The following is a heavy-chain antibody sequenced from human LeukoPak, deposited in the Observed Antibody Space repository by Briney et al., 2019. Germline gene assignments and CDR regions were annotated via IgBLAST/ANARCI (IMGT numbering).Heavy chain of an antibody. CDR1: GGSISSSSYY. CDR2: IYYSGST. V-gene: IGHV4-39*01. J-gene: IGHJ6*02. Sequence: PSETLSPTCTVSGGSISSSSYYWGWIRQPPGKGLEWIGSIYYSGSTYHNPSLKSRVTISVDTSKNQFSLKLSSVTAADTAVYYCARASSWHDNGMDVWGQGTTVTVSS. D-gene: IGHD6-13*01. CDR3: ARASSWHDNGMDV.